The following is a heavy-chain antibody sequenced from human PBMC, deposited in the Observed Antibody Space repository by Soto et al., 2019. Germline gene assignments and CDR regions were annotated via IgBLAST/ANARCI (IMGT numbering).Heavy chain of an antibody. CDR2: IRSKANRYAT. V-gene: IGHV3-73*02. CDR1: GFTFSGSA. CDR3: TRLGYCSCGSCRRPY. D-gene: IGHD2-15*01. J-gene: IGHJ4*02. Sequence: EVQLVESGGGLVQPGGSLKLSCAASGFTFSGSAMHWVRQASGKGLEWVGRIRSKANRYATAYAASVKGRFTISRDDSKNTAYLQMNSLKTEDTAVYYCTRLGYCSCGSCRRPYWGQGTLVTVSS.